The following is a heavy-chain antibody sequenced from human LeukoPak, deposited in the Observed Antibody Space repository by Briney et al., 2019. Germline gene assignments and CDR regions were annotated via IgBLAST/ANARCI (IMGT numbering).Heavy chain of an antibody. Sequence: PGGSLRLSCAASGFAFSSYAMMWVRQAPGKGLEWVSTIVASYEGTFYANSVKGRFTISRDNSKSTLSLQMNSLRAEDTAAYYCAKGKAGGLVDLFDPWGQGTLVTVPS. CDR2: IVASYEGT. CDR1: GFAFSSYA. J-gene: IGHJ5*02. V-gene: IGHV3-23*01. CDR3: AKGKAGGLVDLFDP. D-gene: IGHD3/OR15-3a*01.